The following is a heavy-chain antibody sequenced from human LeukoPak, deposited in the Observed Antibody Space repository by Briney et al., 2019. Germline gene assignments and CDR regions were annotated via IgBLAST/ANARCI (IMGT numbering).Heavy chain of an antibody. CDR3: ARDHGAYYYDSSGYLNFDY. D-gene: IGHD3-22*01. Sequence: GGSLRLSCAASGFTFSSYAMHWVRQAPGKGLEWVVVISYDGSNKYYADSVKGRFTISRDNSKSTLYLQMNSLRAEDTAVYYCARDHGAYYYDSSGYLNFDYWGQGTLVTVSS. CDR1: GFTFSSYA. CDR2: ISYDGSNK. V-gene: IGHV3-30-3*01. J-gene: IGHJ4*02.